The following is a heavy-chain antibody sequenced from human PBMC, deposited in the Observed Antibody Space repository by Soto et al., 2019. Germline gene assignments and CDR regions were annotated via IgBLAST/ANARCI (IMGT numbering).Heavy chain of an antibody. J-gene: IGHJ4*02. Sequence: GGSLRLSCAASGLPFSGYGMHWVRQAPGKGLEWVAVISDDGSNKYYADSVKGRFTISRDNSKNTLYLEMNSLRAEDTAVYYCGKGRVPASDGYRKMGYWGQGTLVTVS. CDR3: GKGRVPASDGYRKMGY. D-gene: IGHD6-19*01. CDR1: GLPFSGYG. V-gene: IGHV3-30*18. CDR2: ISDDGSNK.